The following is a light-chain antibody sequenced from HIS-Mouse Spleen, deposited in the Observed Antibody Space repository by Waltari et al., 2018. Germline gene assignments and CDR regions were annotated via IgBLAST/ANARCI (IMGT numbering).Light chain of an antibody. J-gene: IGLJ2*01. CDR2: EDS. Sequence: SYELTQPPSVSVSPGQTARIPCSGDAFPKKYHYWYQQKSGQAPVLVIYEDSKRPSGIPERFSGSSSGTMATLTISGAQVEDEADYYCYSTDSSGNHRVFGGGTKLTVL. V-gene: IGLV3-10*01. CDR3: YSTDSSGNHRV. CDR1: AFPKKY.